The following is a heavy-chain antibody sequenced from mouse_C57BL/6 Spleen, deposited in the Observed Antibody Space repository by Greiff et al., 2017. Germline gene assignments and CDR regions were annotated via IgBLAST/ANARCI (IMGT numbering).Heavy chain of an antibody. V-gene: IGHV3-6*01. D-gene: IGHD2-2*01. J-gene: IGHJ4*01. CDR1: GYSFTSCYY. CDR2: LSYDGSN. Sequence: EVQRVESGPGLVKPSPSLSLTCSVTGYSFTSCYYWNWIRQFPGNKLEWMGYLSYDGSNNYNPSLKNPTSIARDTSKNQFFLKLKSVTTEDSAPYYGARGLFYGYDAAMDYWGQGTSVTVSS. CDR3: ARGLFYGYDAAMDY.